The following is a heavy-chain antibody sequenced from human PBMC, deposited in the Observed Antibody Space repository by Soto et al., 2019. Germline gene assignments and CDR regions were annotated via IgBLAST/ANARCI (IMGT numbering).Heavy chain of an antibody. D-gene: IGHD4-17*01. V-gene: IGHV2-70*04. CDR3: VRTAGFYGGHHIDS. CDR2: IDWDDDK. CDR1: RFSLSTTGMR. J-gene: IGHJ4*02. Sequence: DPRVGNPTQTLTLIYTLSRFSLSTTGMRVSWIRQPPGKALEWLARIDWDDDKFYSTSLKTRLTISKDTSKNQVVLTMTNMDPVDTATYYCVRTAGFYGGHHIDSWGQGTAVTVS.